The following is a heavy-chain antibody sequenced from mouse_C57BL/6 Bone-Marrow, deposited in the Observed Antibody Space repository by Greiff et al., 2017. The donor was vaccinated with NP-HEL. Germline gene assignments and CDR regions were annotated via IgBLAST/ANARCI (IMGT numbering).Heavy chain of an antibody. CDR3: ARLTTVVATGAMDY. CDR2: ISNGGGST. Sequence: EVMLVESGGGLVQPGGSLKLSCAASGFTFSDYYMYWVRQTPEKRLEWVAYISNGGGSTYYPDTVKGRFTISRDNAKNTLYLQMSRLKSEDTAMYYCARLTTVVATGAMDYWGQGTSVTVSS. D-gene: IGHD1-1*01. CDR1: GFTFSDYY. V-gene: IGHV5-12*01. J-gene: IGHJ4*01.